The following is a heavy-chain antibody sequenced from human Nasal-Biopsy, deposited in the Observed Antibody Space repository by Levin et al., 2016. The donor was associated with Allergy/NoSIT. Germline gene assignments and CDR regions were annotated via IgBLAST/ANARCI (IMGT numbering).Heavy chain of an antibody. D-gene: IGHD6-13*01. CDR1: GFVFRDFG. CDR3: GKDVSPSSWYGVFPEY. CDR2: IRYDGNKI. J-gene: IGHJ4*02. Sequence: GESLKISCEASGFVFRDFGMHWVRQAPGKGLEWVAFIRYDGNKIYYAGSVKGRFTISRDTSKNTLHLRMSGLRIEDTAVYFCGKDVSPSSWYGVFPEYWGQGTLVTVSS. V-gene: IGHV3-30*02.